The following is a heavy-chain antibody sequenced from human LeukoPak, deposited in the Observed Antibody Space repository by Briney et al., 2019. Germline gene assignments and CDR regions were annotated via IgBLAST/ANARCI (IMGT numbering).Heavy chain of an antibody. CDR3: ATSWGPDTSAFRWGRDGMDV. CDR1: GLTFNNYA. J-gene: IGHJ6*02. CDR2: ISKSGDHT. D-gene: IGHD3-16*01. Sequence: GSLRPSCAVSGLTFNNYAMSWVRQAPGKGLEWVSAISKSGDHTYYAASAKGRFTIYRDNSKNTQYLQMNSLRAEDTAVYYCATSWGPDTSAFRWGRDGMDVWGQGTTVIVS. V-gene: IGHV3-23*01.